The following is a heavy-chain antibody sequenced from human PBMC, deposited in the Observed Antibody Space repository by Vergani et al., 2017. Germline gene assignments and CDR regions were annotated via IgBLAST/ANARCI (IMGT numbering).Heavy chain of an antibody. CDR2: LYWNDDQ. Sequence: QITLKESGPTLVKPTQTLTLTCTFSGFSLNTRGVSVAWIRQPPGKALDWLALLYWNDDQHYSPSLNNRVTITKDTSKNPVVLTMTNMDYVYTGTYYCVYRKTECVTTGCFYPFYYYYYMDVWVKGTTVTVSS. CDR1: GFSLNTRGVS. CDR3: VYRKTECVTTGCFYPFYYYYYMDV. V-gene: IGHV2-5*04. D-gene: IGHD4-11*01. J-gene: IGHJ6*03.